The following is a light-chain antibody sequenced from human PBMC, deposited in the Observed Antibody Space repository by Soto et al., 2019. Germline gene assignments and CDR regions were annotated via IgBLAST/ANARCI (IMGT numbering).Light chain of an antibody. CDR1: QSLRSS. Sequence: VMTQSPATLSVSPGERATFSCRASQSLRSSLAWYQQKPGQAPRLLIYGASTRATGIPARFSGSGSGTEFTLTISSLQSEDFAVYFCQQYNIWPQTFGQGTKVDIK. CDR3: QQYNIWPQT. V-gene: IGKV3-15*01. CDR2: GAS. J-gene: IGKJ1*01.